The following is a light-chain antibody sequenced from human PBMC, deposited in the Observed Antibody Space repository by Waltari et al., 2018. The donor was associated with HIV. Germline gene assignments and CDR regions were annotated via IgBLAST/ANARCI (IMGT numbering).Light chain of an antibody. CDR1: QSIRSW. CDR2: KAS. V-gene: IGKV1-5*03. J-gene: IGKJ1*01. CDR3: QHYNSYPWT. Sequence: DIQMTQSPSTLSASVGDRVTITCRASQSIRSWLAWYQQKPGKAPNLLIYKASSLESGVPSRFSGSGSGTEFTLTISSPQPDDFATYYCQHYNSYPWTFGQGTKVEIK.